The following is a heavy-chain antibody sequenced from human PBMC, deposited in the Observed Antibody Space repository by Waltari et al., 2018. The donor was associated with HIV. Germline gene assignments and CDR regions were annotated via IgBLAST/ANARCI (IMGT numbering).Heavy chain of an antibody. Sequence: EVQLVESGGGLVQPGRSLRPSCSASGFTYDAYALHWVRQAPRKGLEWVSGISWNSGSKGYADSVKGRFTISRDNAKNSLYLLMNSLRAEDTALYYCAKDRGTGTTVYYYYGMDVWGQGTTVTVSS. CDR1: GFTYDAYA. CDR3: AKDRGTGTTVYYYYGMDV. V-gene: IGHV3-9*01. J-gene: IGHJ6*02. D-gene: IGHD1-7*01. CDR2: ISWNSGSK.